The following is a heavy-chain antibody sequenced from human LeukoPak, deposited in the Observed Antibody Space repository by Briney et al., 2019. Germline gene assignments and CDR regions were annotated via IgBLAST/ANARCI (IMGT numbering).Heavy chain of an antibody. D-gene: IGHD1-26*01. CDR1: GFTFSSYA. Sequence: GGSLRLSCAASGFTFSSYAMHWVRQAPGKGLEWVAVISYDGSNKYYADSVKGRFTISSDNSKNTLYLQMNSLRAEDTAVYYCARDSEGYWGQGTLVTVSS. CDR3: ARDSEGY. CDR2: ISYDGSNK. J-gene: IGHJ4*02. V-gene: IGHV3-30*04.